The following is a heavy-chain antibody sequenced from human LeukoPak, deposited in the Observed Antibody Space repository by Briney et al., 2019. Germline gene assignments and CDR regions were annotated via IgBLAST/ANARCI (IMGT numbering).Heavy chain of an antibody. CDR1: GFTFSSYA. CDR2: ISGSGGST. CDR3: ARGDYYYFGMDV. V-gene: IGHV3-23*01. J-gene: IGHJ6*02. Sequence: GGSLRLSCAASGFTFSSYAMSWVRQAPGKGLEWVSAISGSGGSTYYADSVKGRFTISRDNSKNTLYLQMNSLRAEDTAVYYCARGDYYYFGMDVWGQGTTVTVSS.